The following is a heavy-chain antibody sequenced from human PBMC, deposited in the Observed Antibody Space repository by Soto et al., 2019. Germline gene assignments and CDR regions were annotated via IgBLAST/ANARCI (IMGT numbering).Heavy chain of an antibody. D-gene: IGHD3-22*01. CDR1: GITFRSYW. CDR2: IKQDGSEK. CDR3: ARGFWYDSSGYCVDS. V-gene: IGHV3-7*01. Sequence: EGQLVESGGCLGQPGGSLRLSCAASGITFRSYWMSWVRRAPWKGLEWGANIKQDGSEKYYVDSVKAGFSISRDNGKNSLYLQMNSLRYEDTAIYYCARGFWYDSSGYCVDSWGQGTLVTVSS. J-gene: IGHJ4*02.